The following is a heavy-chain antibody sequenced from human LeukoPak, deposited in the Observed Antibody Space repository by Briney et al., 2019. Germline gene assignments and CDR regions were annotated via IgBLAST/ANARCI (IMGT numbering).Heavy chain of an antibody. CDR1: GYSFSTYW. Sequence: GESLEISCQGFGYSFSTYWIAWVRQMPWKGLEWMGVIYPGNSDTRYSPSFQGHVTISADKSITTAYLQWSSLKASDTAKYYCARLGGYSSGWYVQYWGQGTLVTASS. J-gene: IGHJ4*02. D-gene: IGHD6-19*01. CDR2: IYPGNSDT. V-gene: IGHV5-51*01. CDR3: ARLGGYSSGWYVQY.